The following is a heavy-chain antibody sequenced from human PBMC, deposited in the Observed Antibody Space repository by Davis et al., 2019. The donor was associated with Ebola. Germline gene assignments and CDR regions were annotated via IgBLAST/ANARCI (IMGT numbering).Heavy chain of an antibody. V-gene: IGHV1-2*02. CDR3: ARGELLWFGDFPHGVFDY. Sequence: ASVKVSCKASGYTFTGYYMHWVRQAPGQGLEWMGWINPNSGGTNYAQKFQGRVTMTRDTSISTAYMELSRLRSDDTAVYYCARGELLWFGDFPHGVFDYWGQGTLVTVSS. CDR2: INPNSGGT. J-gene: IGHJ4*02. D-gene: IGHD3-10*01. CDR1: GYTFTGYY.